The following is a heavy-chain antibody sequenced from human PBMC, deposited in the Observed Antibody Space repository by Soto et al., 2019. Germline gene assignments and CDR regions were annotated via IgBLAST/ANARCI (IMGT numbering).Heavy chain of an antibody. CDR3: ASGHLAYYIKPWYFDL. Sequence: SETLSLTCTVSGGSISSGDYYWSWIRQPPGKGLEWIGYIYYSGSTYYNPSLKSRVTISVDTSKNQFSLKLSSVTAADTAVYYCASGHLAYYIKPWYFDLWGRGTLVTVSS. CDR1: GGSISSGDYY. CDR2: IYYSGST. J-gene: IGHJ2*01. V-gene: IGHV4-30-4*01. D-gene: IGHD3-10*01.